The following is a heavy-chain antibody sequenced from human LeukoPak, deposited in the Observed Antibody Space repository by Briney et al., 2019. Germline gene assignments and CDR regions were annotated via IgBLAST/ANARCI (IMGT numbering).Heavy chain of an antibody. CDR2: TYYRSKRSKWYN. V-gene: IGHV6-1*01. CDR3: ARSGAYFDY. J-gene: IGHJ4*02. Sequence: SPTLSLTFAMSGDSVSSNSAAWNWIRQSPSRGLEWLGSTYYRSKRSKWYNAYAVSVKSRITIDPDTSKNQFSLQLNSVTPEDTAVYYCARSGAYFDYWGQGTLVTVSS. D-gene: IGHD7-27*01. CDR1: GDSVSSNSAA.